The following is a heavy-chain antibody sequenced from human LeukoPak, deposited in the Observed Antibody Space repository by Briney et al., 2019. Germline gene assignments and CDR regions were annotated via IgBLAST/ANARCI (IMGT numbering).Heavy chain of an antibody. CDR1: GYTFTSYF. D-gene: IGHD4-11*01. CDR2: INPSSGST. CDR3: ARDRNANDY. V-gene: IGHV1-46*01. J-gene: IGHJ4*02. Sequence: ASVKVSCKASGYTFTSYFMYWVRQAPGQGLEWMGRINPSSGSTSYAQKFQGRVTMTRDTSTSTVYMDLSSLRSEDTAVYYCARDRNANDYWGQGTLVTVSS.